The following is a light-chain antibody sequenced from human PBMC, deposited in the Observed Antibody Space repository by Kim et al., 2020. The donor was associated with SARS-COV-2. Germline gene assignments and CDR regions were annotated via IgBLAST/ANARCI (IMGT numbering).Light chain of an antibody. J-gene: IGKJ5*01. V-gene: IGKV3-11*01. CDR3: QQRSSCPP. CDR2: DAS. Sequence: EIVLTQSPATLSLSPGERATLSCRASQSVSSYLAWYQQKPGQAPRLLIYDASNRATGIPARFSGRGSGTDFTLTISSLEPEDSAVYYWQQRSSCPPFGQGT. CDR1: QSVSSY.